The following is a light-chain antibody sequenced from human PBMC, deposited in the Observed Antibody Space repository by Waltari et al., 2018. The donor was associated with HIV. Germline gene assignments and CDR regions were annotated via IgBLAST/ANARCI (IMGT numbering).Light chain of an antibody. Sequence: QSVLTQPPSASGTPGQRVTMSCSGSSSNIGSNTVNWYQQLPGTAPKLLMYSNNQRPSGVPDRFSGSKSGTSASLAISGLQSEDEADYYCAAWDDSLNGVIFGGGTKVTVL. CDR3: AAWDDSLNGVI. J-gene: IGLJ2*01. CDR2: SNN. CDR1: SSNIGSNT. V-gene: IGLV1-44*01.